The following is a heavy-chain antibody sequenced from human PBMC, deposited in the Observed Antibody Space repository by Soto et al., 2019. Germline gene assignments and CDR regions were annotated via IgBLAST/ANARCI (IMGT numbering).Heavy chain of an antibody. V-gene: IGHV4-31*03. D-gene: IGHD2-15*01. CDR2: IYYSGST. J-gene: IGHJ6*03. CDR3: ARDHGGGFLSYYYMDV. Sequence: SETLSLTCTVSGGSISSGGYYWSWIRQHPGKGLEWIGYIYYSGSTYYNPSLKRRVTISVDTSKNQFSLKLSSVTAADSAVYYCARDHGGGFLSYYYMDVWGKGTTVTVSS. CDR1: GGSISSGGYY.